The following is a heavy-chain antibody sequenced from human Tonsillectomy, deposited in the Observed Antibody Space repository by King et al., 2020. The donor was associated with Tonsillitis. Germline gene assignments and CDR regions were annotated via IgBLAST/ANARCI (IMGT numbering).Heavy chain of an antibody. CDR3: ARHRYDRRAYSLDQ. D-gene: IGHD3-22*01. Sequence: QLQESGPGLVKPSETLSLTCTVSGGSISSYYWSWIRQPPGKGLEWIGFIYYSGSTNCNPSLKSRVTMSIDTSQNQFSLKLSSVTAADTAVYHCARHRYDRRAYSLDQWGQGTLVTVSS. CDR2: IYYSGST. CDR1: GGSISSYY. V-gene: IGHV4-59*08. J-gene: IGHJ5*02.